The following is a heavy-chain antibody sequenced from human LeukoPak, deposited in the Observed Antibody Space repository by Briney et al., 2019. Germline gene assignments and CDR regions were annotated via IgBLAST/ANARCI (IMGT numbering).Heavy chain of an antibody. J-gene: IGHJ4*01. V-gene: IGHV1-2*02. CDR3: ARGSGYYDSSGYYRPQYYFDY. CDR1: GYTFTDYY. CDR2: INPNSGGT. D-gene: IGHD3-22*01. Sequence: ASVKVSCKASGYTFTDYYMHWVRQAPGQGLEWMGWINPNSGGTNYAQKFQGRVTMTRDMSTSTVYMELSSLRSEDTAVYYCARGSGYYDSSGYYRPQYYFDYWGHGTLVTVSS.